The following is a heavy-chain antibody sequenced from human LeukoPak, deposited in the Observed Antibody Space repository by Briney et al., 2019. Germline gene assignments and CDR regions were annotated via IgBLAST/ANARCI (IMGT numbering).Heavy chain of an antibody. Sequence: SETLSLTCAIYGGSFSGYYWSWIRQPPGKGLEWIGYIYYSGSTNYNPSLKSRVTISVDTSKNQFSLKLSSVTAADTAVYYCATRRDGYIHPFAFDIWGQGTMVTVSS. CDR2: IYYSGST. J-gene: IGHJ3*02. D-gene: IGHD5-24*01. V-gene: IGHV4-59*01. CDR3: ATRRDGYIHPFAFDI. CDR1: GGSFSGYY.